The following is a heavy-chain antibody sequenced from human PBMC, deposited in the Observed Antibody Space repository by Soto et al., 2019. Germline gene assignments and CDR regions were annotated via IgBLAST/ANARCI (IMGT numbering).Heavy chain of an antibody. V-gene: IGHV3-23*01. CDR3: AKVYCSGGSCYRYYYYYGMDV. CDR1: GFTFSSYA. J-gene: IGHJ6*02. CDR2: ISGSGGST. D-gene: IGHD2-15*01. Sequence: PGGSLRLSCAASGFTFSSYAMSWVRQAPGKGLEWVSAISGSGGSTYYADSVKGRFTISRDNSKNTLYLQMNSLRAEDAAVYYCAKVYCSGGSCYRYYYYYGMDVWGQGTTVTVSS.